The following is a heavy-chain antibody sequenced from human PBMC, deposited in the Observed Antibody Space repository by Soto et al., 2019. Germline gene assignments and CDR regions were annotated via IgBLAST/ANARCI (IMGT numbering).Heavy chain of an antibody. CDR3: AVTYYDFWSGYSFNDY. D-gene: IGHD3-3*01. J-gene: IGHJ4*02. CDR1: RGSISSGTNY. Sequence: PSETLSLTCTVSRGSISSGTNYWAWIRQPPGKGLEWIANIYYSGSTYYNPSLRSRVTISVDTSKNQFSLKLSSVTAADTAVYYCAVTYYDFWSGYSFNDYWGQGTLVTVSS. CDR2: IYYSGST. V-gene: IGHV4-39*01.